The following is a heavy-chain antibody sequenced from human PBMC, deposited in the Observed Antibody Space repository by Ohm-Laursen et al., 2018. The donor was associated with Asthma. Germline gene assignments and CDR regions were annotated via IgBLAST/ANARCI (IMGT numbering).Heavy chain of an antibody. Sequence: ESLKISCKGSGYSFTSYWIGWVRQMPGKGLEWMGIIYPGDSDTRYSPSFQGQVTISADKSISTAYLQWSSLKASDTAMYYCARLDSNCSGGSCTQRDYYYGMDVWGQGTTVTVSS. V-gene: IGHV5-51*01. CDR2: IYPGDSDT. J-gene: IGHJ6*02. D-gene: IGHD2-15*01. CDR1: GYSFTSYW. CDR3: ARLDSNCSGGSCTQRDYYYGMDV.